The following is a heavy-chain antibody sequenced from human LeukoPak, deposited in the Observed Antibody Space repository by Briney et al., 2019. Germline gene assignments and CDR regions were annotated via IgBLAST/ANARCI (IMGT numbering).Heavy chain of an antibody. D-gene: IGHD3-10*01. V-gene: IGHV1-18*01. J-gene: IGHJ6*03. Sequence: GASVKVSCKASGYTFTSYGISWVRQAPGQGLEWMGWISAYNGYTNYAQKLQGRVTMTTDTSTSTAYMELRSLRSDDTAVYYCARDRGYGSGSYSVYYYYYMDVWGKGTTVTISS. CDR1: GYTFTSYG. CDR3: ARDRGYGSGSYSVYYYYYMDV. CDR2: ISAYNGYT.